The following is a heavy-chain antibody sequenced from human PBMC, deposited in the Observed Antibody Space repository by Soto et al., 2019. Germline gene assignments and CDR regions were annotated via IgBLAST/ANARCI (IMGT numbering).Heavy chain of an antibody. CDR3: ARGKVRGYYYGSGSYYNDY. D-gene: IGHD3-10*01. Sequence: SETLSLTCAVYGGSFSGYYWSWIRQPPGKGLEWIGEINHSGSTNYNPSLKSRVTISVDTSKNQFSLKLSSVTAADTAVYYCARGKVRGYYYGSGSYYNDYWGQGTLVTVSS. CDR2: INHSGST. V-gene: IGHV4-34*01. J-gene: IGHJ4*02. CDR1: GGSFSGYY.